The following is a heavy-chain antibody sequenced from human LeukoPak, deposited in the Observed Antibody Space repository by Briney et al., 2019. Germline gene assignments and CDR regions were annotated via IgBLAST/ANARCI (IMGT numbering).Heavy chain of an antibody. CDR2: INHSGST. CDR1: GGSFSGYY. D-gene: IGHD6-25*01. CDR3: ARYLAAGYFDL. J-gene: IGHJ2*01. Sequence: SETLSLTCAVYGGSFSGYYWSWIRQPPGKGLEWIGEINHSGSTNYNPSLKSRVTISVDTSKNQFSLKLSSVTAADTAVYYCARYLAAGYFDLWGRGTLVTVSP. V-gene: IGHV4-34*01.